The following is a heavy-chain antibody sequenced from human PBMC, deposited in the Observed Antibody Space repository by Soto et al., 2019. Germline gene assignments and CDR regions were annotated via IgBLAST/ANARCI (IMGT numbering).Heavy chain of an antibody. CDR3: ARDRRLAAAGMAWFDP. J-gene: IGHJ5*02. V-gene: IGHV4-31*03. Sequence: SETLSLTCTVSGGSISSGGYYWSWIRQHPGKGLEWIGYIYYSGSTYYNPSLKSRVTISVDTSKNQFSLKLRSVTAADTAVYYCARDRRLAAAGMAWFDPWGQGTLVTVSS. CDR2: IYYSGST. D-gene: IGHD6-13*01. CDR1: GGSISSGGYY.